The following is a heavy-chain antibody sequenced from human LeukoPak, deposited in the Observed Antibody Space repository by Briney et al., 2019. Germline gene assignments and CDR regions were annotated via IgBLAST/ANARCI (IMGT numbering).Heavy chain of an antibody. V-gene: IGHV3-11*04. CDR2: ISSGGSTI. CDR3: ARDSGDGYNFGY. Sequence: AGGSLRLSCAASGFSFSDYYMSWIRQAPGKGLECVSYISSGGSTIYYADSVKGRFTISRDNAKNSLYLQMNSLRAEDTAVYYCARDSGDGYNFGYWGQGTLATVSS. J-gene: IGHJ4*02. CDR1: GFSFSDYY. D-gene: IGHD5-24*01.